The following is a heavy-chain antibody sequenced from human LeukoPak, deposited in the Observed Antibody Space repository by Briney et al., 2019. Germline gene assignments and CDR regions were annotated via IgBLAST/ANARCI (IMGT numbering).Heavy chain of an antibody. D-gene: IGHD2-2*01. CDR3: AREGYCSSTSCYIGPYFDY. J-gene: IGHJ4*02. CDR1: GFTFSSYE. Sequence: GGSLRLSCAASGFTFSSYEMNWVRQAPGKGLEWVSYISSSGSTIYYADSVKGRFTISRDNAKNSLYLQMNSLRAEDTAVYYCAREGYCSSTSCYIGPYFDYWGQGTLVTVSS. V-gene: IGHV3-48*03. CDR2: ISSSGSTI.